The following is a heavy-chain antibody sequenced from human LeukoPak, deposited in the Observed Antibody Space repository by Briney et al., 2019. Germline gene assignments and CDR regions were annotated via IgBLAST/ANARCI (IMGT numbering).Heavy chain of an antibody. CDR3: ARTISIRSDTWGDIMYFDY. D-gene: IGHD3-10*01. CDR1: GGSISSSSYH. J-gene: IGHJ4*02. Sequence: SETLSLTCSVSGGSISSSSYHWDWIRQSPGKGLEWIGPIYDSGDTHYKPSLKSRLTISVDTSKNQFSLRLSSVTAADTAVYYCARTISIRSDTWGDIMYFDYWGQGTLVTV. CDR2: IYDSGDT. V-gene: IGHV4-39*01.